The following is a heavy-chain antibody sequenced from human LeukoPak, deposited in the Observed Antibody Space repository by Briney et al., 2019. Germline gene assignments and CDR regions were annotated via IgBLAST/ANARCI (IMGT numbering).Heavy chain of an antibody. CDR1: GGSISSSSYY. V-gene: IGHV4-39*07. CDR2: IYYSGST. D-gene: IGHD6-13*01. Sequence: SETLSLTCTVSGGSISSSSYYWGWIRQPPGKGLEWIGSIYYSGSTYYNPSLKSRVTISVDTSKNQFSLKLSSVTAADTAVYYCARGVSSSWLYYYGMDVWGQGTTVTVSS. CDR3: ARGVSSSWLYYYGMDV. J-gene: IGHJ6*02.